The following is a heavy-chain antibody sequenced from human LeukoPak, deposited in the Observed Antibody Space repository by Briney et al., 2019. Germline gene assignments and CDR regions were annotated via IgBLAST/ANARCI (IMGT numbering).Heavy chain of an antibody. CDR2: IWYDGSNK. Sequence: GGSLRLSCAASGFTFSSYGMHWVRQAPGKGLEWVAVIWYDGSNKYYADSVKGRFTISRDNSKNTLYLQMNSLRAEDTAVYYCARAGSYYGSGSSHCFDYWGQGTLVTVSS. CDR1: GFTFSSYG. D-gene: IGHD3-10*01. V-gene: IGHV3-33*01. CDR3: ARAGSYYGSGSSHCFDY. J-gene: IGHJ4*02.